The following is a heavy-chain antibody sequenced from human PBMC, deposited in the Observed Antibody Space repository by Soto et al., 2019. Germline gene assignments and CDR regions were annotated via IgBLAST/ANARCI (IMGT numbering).Heavy chain of an antibody. J-gene: IGHJ5*02. CDR2: ISPYTGDT. CDR3: AKTGAWNWFDP. V-gene: IGHV1-18*01. CDR1: GYTFTDYG. Sequence: QVQLVQSGAEVKEPGASVKVSCKASGYTFTDYGISWVRQAPGQGLEWMGWISPYTGDTKYLQRLQGRVTVTADTSTSTAYMEVRSLRYADTAVYYCAKTGAWNWFDPWGQGTLVTVSS.